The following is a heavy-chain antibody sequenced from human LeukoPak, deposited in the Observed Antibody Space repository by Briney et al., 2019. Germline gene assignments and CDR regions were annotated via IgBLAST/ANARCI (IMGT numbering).Heavy chain of an antibody. J-gene: IGHJ4*02. CDR3: ARHAFSDYDSSGYYSY. CDR2: IYYSGST. CDR1: GGSISSSSYY. Sequence: SETLSLTCTVSGGSISSSSYYWGWIRQPPGKGLEWIGSIYYSGSTYYNPSLKSRATISVDTSKNQFSLKLSSVTAADTAVYYCARHAFSDYDSSGYYSYWGQGTLVTVSS. D-gene: IGHD3-22*01. V-gene: IGHV4-39*01.